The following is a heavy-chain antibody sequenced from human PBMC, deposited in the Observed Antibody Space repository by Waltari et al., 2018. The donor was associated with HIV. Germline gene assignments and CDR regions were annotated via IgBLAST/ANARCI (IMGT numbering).Heavy chain of an antibody. J-gene: IGHJ4*02. Sequence: EVQLVESGGGLIQPGGSLRLSCAASGFSVSSDYMSWVRQAPGKGLEWVSVIYSGGSTDYADSVKGRFTISRDNSKNTLYLQMNSLRAEDTAVYYCARGFGCGGDCYYFDYWGQGTLVTVSS. CDR1: GFSVSSDY. V-gene: IGHV3-53*01. CDR2: IYSGGST. CDR3: ARGFGCGGDCYYFDY. D-gene: IGHD2-21*02.